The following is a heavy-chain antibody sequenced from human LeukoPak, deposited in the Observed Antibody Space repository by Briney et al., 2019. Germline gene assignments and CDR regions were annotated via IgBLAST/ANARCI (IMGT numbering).Heavy chain of an antibody. CDR2: IYSGGST. CDR1: GFTVSSNY. Sequence: GGSLGLSCAASGFTVSSNYMSWVRQAPGKGLEWVSVIYSGGSTYYADSVKGRFTISRDNSKNTLYLQMNSLRAEDTAVYYCASSQAYELDAFDIWGQGTMVTVSS. CDR3: ASSQAYELDAFDI. D-gene: IGHD5-12*01. J-gene: IGHJ3*02. V-gene: IGHV3-53*01.